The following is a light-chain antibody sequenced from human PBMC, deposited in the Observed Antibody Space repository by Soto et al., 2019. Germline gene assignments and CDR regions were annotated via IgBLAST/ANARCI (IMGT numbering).Light chain of an antibody. J-gene: IGKJ2*01. V-gene: IGKV1-39*01. CDR1: QGISTY. CDR3: QQSYRTPFT. CDR2: ASS. Sequence: DIQMTQSPSSLSASVGDRVTITCRASQGISTYLIWYQQRQGKAPKLLIYASSNLVSGVPSRFTGSGSGTEFTLTISSLQPEDFATYYCQQSYRTPFTFGQGTKVETK.